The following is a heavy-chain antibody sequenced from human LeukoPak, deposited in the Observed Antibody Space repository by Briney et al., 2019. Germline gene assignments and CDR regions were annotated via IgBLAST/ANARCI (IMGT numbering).Heavy chain of an antibody. D-gene: IGHD2-2*01. J-gene: IGHJ4*02. CDR3: ARDRGGSGTSCYDY. Sequence: ASVTVSCTTSGYTFTGYYIHWVRQAPGQGLEWMGRINPNSGGTNYAQKFQGRVTMTRDTSISTAYMELSRLTSDDTAVYYCARDRGGSGTSCYDYWGQGTLVTVSS. V-gene: IGHV1-2*06. CDR2: INPNSGGT. CDR1: GYTFTGYY.